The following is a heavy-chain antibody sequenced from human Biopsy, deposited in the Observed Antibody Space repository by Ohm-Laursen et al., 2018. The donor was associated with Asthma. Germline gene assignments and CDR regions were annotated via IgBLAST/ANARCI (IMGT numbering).Heavy chain of an antibody. CDR1: GGTFNTYV. D-gene: IGHD2-2*01. Sequence: SSVKVSCKSLGGTFNTYVIGWVRQGPGQGIEWMGGSNSVFATTTYPQKVQDRVTITADDSTSTVYMELSSLRSEDTAVYYCARKAGSCISRTCYSLDFWGQGTLVTVSS. J-gene: IGHJ4*02. CDR2: SNSVFATT. CDR3: ARKAGSCISRTCYSLDF. V-gene: IGHV1-69*01.